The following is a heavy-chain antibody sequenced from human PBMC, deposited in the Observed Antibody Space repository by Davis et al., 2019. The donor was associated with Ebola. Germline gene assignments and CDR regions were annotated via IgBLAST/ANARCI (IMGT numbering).Heavy chain of an antibody. CDR3: ARVKLRLRRDGMDV. D-gene: IGHD4-17*01. Sequence: SETLSLTCAVSGGSFSGYYWSWIRQPPGKGLEWLGEINHSGSTNYNPSLKSRVTISVDTSKNQFSLKLSSVTAADTAVYYCARVKLRLRRDGMDVWGQGTTVTVSS. CDR1: GGSFSGYY. V-gene: IGHV4-34*01. J-gene: IGHJ6*02. CDR2: INHSGST.